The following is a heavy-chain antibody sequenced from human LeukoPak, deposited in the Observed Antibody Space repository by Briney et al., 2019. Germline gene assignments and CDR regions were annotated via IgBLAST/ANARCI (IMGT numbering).Heavy chain of an antibody. CDR3: ARGGTVTTFDY. D-gene: IGHD4-17*01. CDR1: GDSISSDDYY. CDR2: FSASGNS. V-gene: IGHV4-61*02. Sequence: PSETLSLTCTVSGDSISSDDYYWSWIRQPAGKGLEWIGRFSASGNSNYNPSLKSRVTISVDTSKNQFSLKLSSVTAADTAVYYCARGGTVTTFDYWGQGTLVTVSS. J-gene: IGHJ4*02.